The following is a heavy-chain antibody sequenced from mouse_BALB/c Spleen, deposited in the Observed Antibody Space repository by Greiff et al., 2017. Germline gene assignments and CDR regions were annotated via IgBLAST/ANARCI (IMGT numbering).Heavy chain of an antibody. D-gene: IGHD2-3*01. CDR2: IWAGGST. CDR3: ARGRDGYYSWFAY. V-gene: IGHV2-9*02. Sequence: VKLVESGPGLVAPSQSLSITCTVSGFSLTSYGVHWVRQPPGKGLEWLGVIWAGGSTNYNSALMSRLSISKDNSKSQVFLKMNSLQTDDTAMYYCARGRDGYYSWFAYWGQGTLVTVSA. J-gene: IGHJ3*01. CDR1: GFSLTSYG.